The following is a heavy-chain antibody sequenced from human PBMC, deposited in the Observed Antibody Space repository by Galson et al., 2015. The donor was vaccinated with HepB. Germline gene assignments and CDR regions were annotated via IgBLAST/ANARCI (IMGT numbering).Heavy chain of an antibody. CDR1: GGTFSSYA. J-gene: IGHJ6*02. D-gene: IGHD6-13*01. V-gene: IGHV1-69*13. Sequence: SVKVSCKASGGTFSSYAISWVRQAPGQGLEWMGGIIPIFGIANYAQKFQGRVTITADESTSTAYMELSSLRSEDTAVYYCAREDNSSSWNEYYYYGMDVWGQGTTVTVSS. CDR2: IIPIFGIA. CDR3: AREDNSSSWNEYYYYGMDV.